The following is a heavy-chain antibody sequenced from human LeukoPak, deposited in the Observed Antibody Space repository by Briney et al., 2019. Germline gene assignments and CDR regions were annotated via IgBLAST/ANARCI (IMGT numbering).Heavy chain of an antibody. J-gene: IGHJ6*02. CDR2: IYHSGST. Sequence: LRLSCAASGFTFSNYWLTWIRQPPGKGLEWIGHIYHSGSTYYNPSLKSRVTISVDRSKNQFSLKLSSVTAADTAVYYCARADFWSGYYYGMDVWGQGTTVTVSS. D-gene: IGHD3-3*01. CDR1: GFTFSNYW. V-gene: IGHV4-30-2*01. CDR3: ARADFWSGYYYGMDV.